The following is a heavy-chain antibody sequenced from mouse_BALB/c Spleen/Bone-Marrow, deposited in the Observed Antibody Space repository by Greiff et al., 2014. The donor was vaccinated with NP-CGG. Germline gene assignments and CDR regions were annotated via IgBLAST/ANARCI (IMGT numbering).Heavy chain of an antibody. J-gene: IGHJ2*01. V-gene: IGHV1S34*01. D-gene: IGHD2-2*01. Sequence: LVKTGASVKISCKASGYSFTGYYMHWVKQSHGKSLEWIGYISCYNGATSYNQKFRGKATFTVDTSSSTAYMQFNSLTSEDSAVYYCARSRGAYGYDGGYYFDYWGQGTTLTVPS. CDR3: ARSRGAYGYDGGYYFDY. CDR1: GYSFTGYY. CDR2: ISCYNGAT.